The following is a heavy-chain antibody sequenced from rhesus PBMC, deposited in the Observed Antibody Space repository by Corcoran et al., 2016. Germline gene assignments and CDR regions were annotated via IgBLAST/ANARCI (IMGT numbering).Heavy chain of an antibody. D-gene: IGHD6-31*01. V-gene: IGHV1-111*02. J-gene: IGHJ4*01. CDR2: VNAEDGDS. Sequence: EVQLVQSGAEVKKPGAAAKISCKASGYTFTDNYLNWVRQTTGKGLEWRYCVNAEDGDSDNAQKFQYRVPITADMSTDTAYMELSSLRSEDTAVYYCARAPVIAAAGYYFDYWGQGVLVTVSS. CDR1: GYTFTDNY. CDR3: ARAPVIAAAGYYFDY.